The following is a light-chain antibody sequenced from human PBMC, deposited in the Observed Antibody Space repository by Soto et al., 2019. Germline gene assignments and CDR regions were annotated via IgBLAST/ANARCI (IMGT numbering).Light chain of an antibody. V-gene: IGKV3-11*01. J-gene: IGKJ1*01. CDR2: GAS. Sequence: EIVLTQFPATLSLSPGERATLSCRASQIVSTYLAWYQQKPGQAPRLLIYGASNRATGTPARFSGSGSGTDFTLTSGRLEPEDSAVYYCHQRGTWPETFGQGTKVEIK. CDR3: HQRGTWPET. CDR1: QIVSTY.